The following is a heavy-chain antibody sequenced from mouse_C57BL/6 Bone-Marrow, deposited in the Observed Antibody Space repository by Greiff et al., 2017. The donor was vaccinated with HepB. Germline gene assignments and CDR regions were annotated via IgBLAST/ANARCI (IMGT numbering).Heavy chain of an antibody. J-gene: IGHJ2*01. CDR3: ARKLHFDY. V-gene: IGHV5-17*01. Sequence: EVKLQESGGGLVKPGGSLKLSCAASGFTFSDYGMHWVRQAPEKGLEWVTYISSGSSTIYYADTVKGRFTISRDNAKNTLFLQMTSLRSEDTAMYYCARKLHFDYWGQGTTLTASS. CDR1: GFTFSDYG. CDR2: ISSGSSTI.